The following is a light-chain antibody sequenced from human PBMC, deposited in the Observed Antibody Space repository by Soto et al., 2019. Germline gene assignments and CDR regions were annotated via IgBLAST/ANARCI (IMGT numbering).Light chain of an antibody. CDR1: QTITNY. J-gene: IGKJ2*01. Sequence: DIQMTQSPSSLSVSVGDRVTITCRASQTITNYLNWYQQKPGKAPKLLVYAASSLQSGVPSRFSGSGYGTDFTLTISSLQPEDFATYYRQQSDSYPYSFGQGTKLEIK. CDR2: AAS. CDR3: QQSDSYPYS. V-gene: IGKV1-39*01.